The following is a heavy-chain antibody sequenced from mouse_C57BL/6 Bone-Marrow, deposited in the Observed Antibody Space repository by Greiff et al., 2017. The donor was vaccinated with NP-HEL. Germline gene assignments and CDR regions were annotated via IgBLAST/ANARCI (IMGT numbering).Heavy chain of an antibody. Sequence: QVQLQQPGAELVRPGTSVKLSCKASGYTFTSYWMPWVKQRPGQGLEWIGVIDPSDSYTNYNQKYKGKATLNVDTSSSTCYMQRSSRTSGDSAVYYCARVGYYGSSYGYFDVWGTGTTVTVSS. V-gene: IGHV1-59*01. CDR2: IDPSDSYT. J-gene: IGHJ1*03. CDR1: GYTFTSYW. CDR3: ARVGYYGSSYGYFDV. D-gene: IGHD1-1*01.